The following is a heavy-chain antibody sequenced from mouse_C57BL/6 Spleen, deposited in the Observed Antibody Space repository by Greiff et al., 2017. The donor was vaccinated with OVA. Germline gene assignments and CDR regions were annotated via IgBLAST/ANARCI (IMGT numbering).Heavy chain of an antibody. Sequence: VQLQQSGAELVRPGASVTLSCKASGYTFTDYEMHWVKQTPVHGLEWIGAIDPETGGTAYNQKFKGKAILTADKSSSTAYMELRSLTSEDSAVYYCTRGGYYGRAMDYWGQGTSVTVSS. V-gene: IGHV1-15*01. CDR2: IDPETGGT. CDR1: GYTFTDYE. D-gene: IGHD1-1*02. J-gene: IGHJ4*01. CDR3: TRGGYYGRAMDY.